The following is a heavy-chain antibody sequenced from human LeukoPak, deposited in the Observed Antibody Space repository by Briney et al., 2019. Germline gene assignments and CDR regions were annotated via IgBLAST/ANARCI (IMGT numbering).Heavy chain of an antibody. CDR3: ARDLGGPDP. Sequence: TGGSLRLSCAASGFTFSSYAMHWVRQAPGKGLEWVAVISYDGSNKYYADSVKGRFTISRDNSKNTLYLQMNSLRAEDTAVYYCARDLGGPDPWGQGTLVTVSS. V-gene: IGHV3-30-3*01. CDR1: GFTFSSYA. J-gene: IGHJ5*02. CDR2: ISYDGSNK. D-gene: IGHD2-15*01.